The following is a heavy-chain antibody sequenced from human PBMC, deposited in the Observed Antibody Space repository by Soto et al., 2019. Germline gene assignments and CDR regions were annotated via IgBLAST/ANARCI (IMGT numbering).Heavy chain of an antibody. J-gene: IGHJ4*01. D-gene: IGHD4-17*01. V-gene: IGHV3-23*01. CDR2: ISGSSDTT. CDR3: ASKLPYGASSDN. CDR1: GFTFSNYA. Sequence: GGSLRLSCAASGFTFSNYAMNWVRQAPGKGLEWVSTISGSSDTTYYADSVKGRFTISRDNSKNTLYLQMNSLRAEDTALYYCASKLPYGASSDNWCPGALLTVFS.